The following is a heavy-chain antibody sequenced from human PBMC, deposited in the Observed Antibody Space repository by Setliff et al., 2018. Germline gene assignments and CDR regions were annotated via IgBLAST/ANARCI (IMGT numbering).Heavy chain of an antibody. CDR2: INPNNGDT. CDR1: GYTFTGYY. CDR3: ARQPMDTIMVTFDY. V-gene: IGHV1-2*02. Sequence: ASVKVSCKASGYTFTGYYFHWVRQAPGQGLEWMGWINPNNGDTKSAQKFQGRLTMTRDTSISTAYMELSSLRSDDTAVYYCARQPMDTIMVTFDYWGHGIPVTVSS. D-gene: IGHD5-12*01. J-gene: IGHJ4*01.